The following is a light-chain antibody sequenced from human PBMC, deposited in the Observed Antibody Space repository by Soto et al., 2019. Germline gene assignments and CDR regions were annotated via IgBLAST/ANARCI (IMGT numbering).Light chain of an antibody. CDR1: SSNIGAGYD. J-gene: IGLJ1*01. V-gene: IGLV1-40*01. CDR3: QSYDSSLSGYV. Sequence: QSVLTQPPSVSGAPGQRVTMSCTGSSSNIGAGYDVHWYQQLPGTAPKLLIYGNTNRPSGVPDRFSASKSGTSASLAITGLQAEDEADYYCQSYDSSLSGYVFGTGTKLTVL. CDR2: GNT.